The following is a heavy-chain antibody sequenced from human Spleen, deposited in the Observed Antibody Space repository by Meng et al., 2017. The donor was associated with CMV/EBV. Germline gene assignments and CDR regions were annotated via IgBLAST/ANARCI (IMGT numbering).Heavy chain of an antibody. CDR2: IKRDGSEK. D-gene: IGHD5-12*01. CDR1: GFTFSNYW. J-gene: IGHJ4*02. Sequence: GESLKISCAASGFTFSNYWMTWLRQAPGKGLEWVATIKRDGSEKFFVDSVKGRFTISRDNADNSLYLQMNGLRVEDTAVYYCARVESRDDSRYRPFDYWGQGSLVTVSS. CDR3: ARVESRDDSRYRPFDY. V-gene: IGHV3-7*01.